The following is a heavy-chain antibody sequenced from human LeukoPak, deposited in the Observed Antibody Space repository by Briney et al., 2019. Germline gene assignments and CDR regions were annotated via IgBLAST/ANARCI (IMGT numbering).Heavy chain of an antibody. J-gene: IGHJ3*02. V-gene: IGHV4-30-4*08. D-gene: IGHD2-2*01. CDR2: IYYSGST. Sequence: SETLSLTCTVSGGSISSGDYYWSWIRQPPGKGLEWIGYIYYSGSTYYNPSLKSRVTISVDTSKNQFSLKLSSVTAADTAVYYCARDPVLGYRSSTSCYSDAFDIWGQGTMVTVSS. CDR1: GGSISSGDYY. CDR3: ARDPVLGYRSSTSCYSDAFDI.